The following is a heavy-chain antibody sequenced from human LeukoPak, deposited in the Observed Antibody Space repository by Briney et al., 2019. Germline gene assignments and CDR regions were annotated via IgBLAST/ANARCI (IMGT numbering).Heavy chain of an antibody. J-gene: IGHJ4*02. Sequence: PSETLSLTCTVSGGSITNYYWSWLRQPPGKELEWIGYIYYSGNTNYNPSLGSRVTISVDRSKNQFSLNLSAVTAADTAVYYCARGSDVDSGYWGQGTLVTVSS. CDR3: ARGSDVDSGY. D-gene: IGHD1-26*01. CDR2: IYYSGNT. CDR1: GGSITNYY. V-gene: IGHV4-59*01.